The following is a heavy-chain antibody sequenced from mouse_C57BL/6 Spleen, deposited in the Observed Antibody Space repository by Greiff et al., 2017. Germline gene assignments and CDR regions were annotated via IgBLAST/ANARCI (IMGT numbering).Heavy chain of an antibody. CDR2: IWGVGST. CDR1: GFSLTSYG. J-gene: IGHJ4*01. Sequence: VTLVESGPGLVAPSQSLSITCTVSGFSLTSYGVDWVRQSPGKGLAWLGVIWGVGSTNYNSALKSRLSISKDNSKSQVFLKMNSLQTDDTAMYYCARDSSGYYAMDYWGQGTSVTVSS. D-gene: IGHD3-2*02. CDR3: ARDSSGYYAMDY. V-gene: IGHV2-6*01.